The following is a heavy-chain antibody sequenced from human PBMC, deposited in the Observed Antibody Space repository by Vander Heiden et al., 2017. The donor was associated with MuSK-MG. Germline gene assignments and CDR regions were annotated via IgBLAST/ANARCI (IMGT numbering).Heavy chain of an antibody. V-gene: IGHV1-69*01. Sequence: QVQLVQSGAEVKKPGSSVKVSCKASGGTFSSYAISWVRQAPGQGLEWMGGIIPIFGTANYAQKFQGRVTITADESTSTAYMELSGLRSEDTAVYYCARDWGYCSGGSCYSGGYFDYWGQGTLVTVSS. CDR3: ARDWGYCSGGSCYSGGYFDY. J-gene: IGHJ4*02. CDR2: IIPIFGTA. D-gene: IGHD2-15*01. CDR1: GGTFSSYA.